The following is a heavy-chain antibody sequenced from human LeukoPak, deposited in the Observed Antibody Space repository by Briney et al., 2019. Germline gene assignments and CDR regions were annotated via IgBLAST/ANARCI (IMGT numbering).Heavy chain of an antibody. V-gene: IGHV3-33*01. CDR1: GFTFSSYG. D-gene: IGHD2-21*01. CDR3: ARVLDRLFYYMDV. J-gene: IGHJ6*03. Sequence: PRGSLRLSCAASGFTFSSYGMHWVRQAPGKGLEGVAVIWYDGSNKYYADSVKGRFTISRDNSKNTLYLQMNSLRAEDTAVYYCARVLDRLFYYMDVWGKGTTVTVSS. CDR2: IWYDGSNK.